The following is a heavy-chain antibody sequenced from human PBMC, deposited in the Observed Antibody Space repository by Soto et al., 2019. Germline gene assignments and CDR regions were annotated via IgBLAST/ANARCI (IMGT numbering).Heavy chain of an antibody. V-gene: IGHV3-30-3*01. CDR3: ASQEYSTDY. CDR1: EFSFSSYA. Sequence: QVQLVESGGGVVQPGRSLRLSCAASEFSFSSYAMHWVHQAPDNGMEWVAVISYDGSNKYYADSVKGRFTISRDKSKNSLYQQLNSLRAEDTAVYYCASQEYSTDYWGQGTLVIVSS. D-gene: IGHD6-6*01. CDR2: ISYDGSNK. J-gene: IGHJ4*02.